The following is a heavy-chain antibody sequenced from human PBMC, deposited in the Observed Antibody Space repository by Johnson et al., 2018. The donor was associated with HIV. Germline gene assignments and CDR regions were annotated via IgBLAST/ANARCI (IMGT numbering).Heavy chain of an antibody. Sequence: VQLVESGGGLVQPGGSLRLSCAASAFTVSDNYLSWVRQAPGKGLEWVSVIYTGGSTYYADSVKGRFTISRDNSKNTLYLQMNSLRAEDTAVYYCARAHDAFDIWGQGTMVTVSS. CDR3: ARAHDAFDI. CDR1: AFTVSDNY. CDR2: IYTGGST. V-gene: IGHV3-66*02. J-gene: IGHJ3*02.